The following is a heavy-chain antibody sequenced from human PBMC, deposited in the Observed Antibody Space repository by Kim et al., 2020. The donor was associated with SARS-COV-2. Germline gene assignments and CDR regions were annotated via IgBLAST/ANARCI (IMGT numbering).Heavy chain of an antibody. J-gene: IGHJ4*02. CDR1: GGSISSSSYY. CDR2: IYYSGST. CDR3: ARVYSGYDWHYFDY. Sequence: SETLSLTCTVSGGSISSSSYYWGWIRQPPGKGLEWIGSIYYSGSTYYNPSLKSRVTISVDTSKNQFSLKLSSVTAADTAVYYCARVYSGYDWHYFDYWGQGTLVTVSS. D-gene: IGHD5-12*01. V-gene: IGHV4-39*01.